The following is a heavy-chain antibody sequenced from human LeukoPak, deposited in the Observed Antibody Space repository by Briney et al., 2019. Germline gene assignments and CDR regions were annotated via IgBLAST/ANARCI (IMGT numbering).Heavy chain of an antibody. CDR1: GGSISSGGYY. CDR3: ARIVPATASYYYGMDV. V-gene: IGHV4-61*08. Sequence: SETLSLTCTVSGGSISSGGYYWSWIRQPPGKGLEWIGYIYYSGSTNYNPSLKSRVTISVDTSKNQFSLKLSSVTAADTAVYYCARIVPATASYYYGMDVWGQGTTVTVSS. CDR2: IYYSGST. D-gene: IGHD2-2*01. J-gene: IGHJ6*02.